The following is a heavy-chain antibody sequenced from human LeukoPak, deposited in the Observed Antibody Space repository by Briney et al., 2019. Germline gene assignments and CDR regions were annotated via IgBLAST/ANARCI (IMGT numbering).Heavy chain of an antibody. CDR3: ARCSGWAFKN. J-gene: IGHJ4*02. V-gene: IGHV3-9*01. Sequence: GGSLRLSCAASGFTFDDYAMHWVRQAPGKGLEWVSGISWNSGSIGYADSVKGRFTISRDSAKNSLYLQMDSLRAEDTAIYYCARCSGWAFKNWGQGTLVTVSS. CDR1: GFTFDDYA. CDR2: ISWNSGSI. D-gene: IGHD6-19*01.